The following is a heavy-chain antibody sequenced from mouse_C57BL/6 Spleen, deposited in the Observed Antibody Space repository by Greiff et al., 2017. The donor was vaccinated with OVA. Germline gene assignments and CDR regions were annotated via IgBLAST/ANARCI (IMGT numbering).Heavy chain of an antibody. J-gene: IGHJ4*01. V-gene: IGHV1-22*01. CDR1: GYTFTDYN. CDR2: INPNNGGT. Sequence: VQLKESGPELVKPGASVKMSCKASGYTFTDYNMHWVKQSHGKSLEWIGYINPNNGGTSYNQKFKGKATLTVNKSSSTAYMELRSLTSEDSAVYYCARPYDYDNYAMDYWGQGTSVTVSS. CDR3: ARPYDYDNYAMDY. D-gene: IGHD2-4*01.